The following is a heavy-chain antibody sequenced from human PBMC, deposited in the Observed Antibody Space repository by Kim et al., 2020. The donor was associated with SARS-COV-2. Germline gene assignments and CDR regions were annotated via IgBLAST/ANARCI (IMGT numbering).Heavy chain of an antibody. CDR2: IIPIFGTA. J-gene: IGHJ4*02. CDR1: GGTFSSYA. V-gene: IGHV1-69*13. CDR3: ARVGRDSYGYGVLQYFDY. Sequence: SVKVSCKASGGTFSSYAISWVRQAPGQGLEWMGGIIPIFGTANYAQKFQGRVTITADESTSTAYMELSSLRSEDTAVYYCARVGRDSYGYGVLQYFDYWGQGTLVTVSS. D-gene: IGHD5-18*01.